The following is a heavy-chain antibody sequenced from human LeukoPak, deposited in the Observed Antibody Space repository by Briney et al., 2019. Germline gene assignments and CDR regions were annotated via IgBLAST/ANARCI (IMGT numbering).Heavy chain of an antibody. D-gene: IGHD2-21*01. V-gene: IGHV3-23*01. Sequence: GGSLRLSCAASGFTFSSYAMSWVRQAPGKGLEWVSAISGSGGSTYYADSVKGRFTISRDNSKTTLYLQMNSLRAEDTAVYYCAKFLPTHIVVANYYFDYWGQGTLVTVSS. J-gene: IGHJ4*02. CDR1: GFTFSSYA. CDR2: ISGSGGST. CDR3: AKFLPTHIVVANYYFDY.